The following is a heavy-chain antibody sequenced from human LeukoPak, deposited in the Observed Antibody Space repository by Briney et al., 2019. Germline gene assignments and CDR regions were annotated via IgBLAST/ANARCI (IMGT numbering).Heavy chain of an antibody. V-gene: IGHV4-31*03. Sequence: PSQTLSLTCTVSGGSISSGNYYYSWIRQHPGKGLEWIGYIHYSGSTYYNPSLKTRVTMSVDTSKTQFSLNLSSVTAADTAVYYCARVKAAAGTFYFDYWGQGTLVTISS. D-gene: IGHD6-13*01. CDR1: GGSISSGNYY. CDR3: ARVKAAAGTFYFDY. CDR2: IHYSGST. J-gene: IGHJ4*02.